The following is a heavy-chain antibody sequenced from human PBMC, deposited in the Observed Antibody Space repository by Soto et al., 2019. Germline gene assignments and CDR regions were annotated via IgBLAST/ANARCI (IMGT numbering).Heavy chain of an antibody. Sequence: SETLSLTCAVSGGSISSGGYSWSWIRQPPGKGLEWIGYIYHSGSTYYNPSLKSRVTISVDRSKNQSSLKLSSVTAADTAVYYCARAIAAAGMYYYYYGMDVWGQGTTVTVSS. CDR3: ARAIAAAGMYYYYYGMDV. CDR1: GGSISSGGYS. CDR2: IYHSGST. V-gene: IGHV4-30-2*01. J-gene: IGHJ6*02. D-gene: IGHD6-13*01.